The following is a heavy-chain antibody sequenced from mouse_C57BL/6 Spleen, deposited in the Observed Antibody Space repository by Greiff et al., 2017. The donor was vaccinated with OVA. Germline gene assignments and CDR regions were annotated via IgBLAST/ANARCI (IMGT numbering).Heavy chain of an antibody. CDR3: ASSDPSYYAMDY. CDR2: IWSDGST. V-gene: IGHV2-6*03. CDR1: GFSLTSYG. J-gene: IGHJ4*01. Sequence: VMLVESGPGLVAPSQSLSITCTVSGFSLTSYGVPWVRQPPGKGLEWLVVIWSDGSTTYNSALKSRLSISKDNSKSQVFLKMNSLQTDDTAMYYCASSDPSYYAMDYWGQGTSVTVSS.